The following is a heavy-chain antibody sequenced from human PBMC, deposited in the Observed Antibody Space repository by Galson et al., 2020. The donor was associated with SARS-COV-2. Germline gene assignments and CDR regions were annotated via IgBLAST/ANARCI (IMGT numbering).Heavy chain of an antibody. CDR1: GGSISSGSYY. D-gene: IGHD2-15*01. J-gene: IGHJ6*03. V-gene: IGHV4-61*02. CDR2: IYTSGST. Sequence: SETLSLTCTVSGGSISSGSYYWSWIRQPAGKGLEWIGRIYTSGSTNYNPSLKSRVTISVDTSKNQFSLKLSSVTAADTAVYYCASSPMGYCSGGSCYNYYYDYMDVWGKGTTVTISS. CDR3: ASSPMGYCSGGSCYNYYYDYMDV.